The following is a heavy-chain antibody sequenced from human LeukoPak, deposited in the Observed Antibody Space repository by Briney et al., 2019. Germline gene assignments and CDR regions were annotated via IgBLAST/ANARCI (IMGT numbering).Heavy chain of an antibody. CDR2: ISSSSSYT. Sequence: GGSLRLSCAASGFTFSSYSMNWVRQAPGKGLEWVSYISSSSSYTNYADSVKGRFTISRDNAKNSLYLQMNSLRAEDTAVYYCARGQYGPFDYWGQGTLVTVSS. D-gene: IGHD4-17*01. J-gene: IGHJ4*02. V-gene: IGHV3-21*05. CDR1: GFTFSSYS. CDR3: ARGQYGPFDY.